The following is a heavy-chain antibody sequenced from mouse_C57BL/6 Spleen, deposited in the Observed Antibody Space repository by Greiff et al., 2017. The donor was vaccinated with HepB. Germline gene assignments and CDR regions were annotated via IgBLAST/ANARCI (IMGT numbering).Heavy chain of an antibody. CDR2: ILPGSGST. V-gene: IGHV1-9*01. J-gene: IGHJ3*01. CDR3: ARSTYYGSGGFAY. D-gene: IGHD1-1*01. Sequence: VQLQQSGAELMKPGASVKLSCKATGYTFTGYWIEWVKQRPGHGLEWIGEILPGSGSTNYYEKLKGKATFTADTSSNTSYMQLSRLTTENSAIYYCARSTYYGSGGFAYWGQGTLVTVSA. CDR1: GYTFTGYW.